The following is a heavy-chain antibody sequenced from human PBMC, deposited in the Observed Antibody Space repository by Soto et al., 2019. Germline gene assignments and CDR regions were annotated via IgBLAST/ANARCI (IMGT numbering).Heavy chain of an antibody. CDR1: GFTFSSYS. J-gene: IGHJ6*02. D-gene: IGHD6-19*01. Sequence: GGSLRLSCAASGFTFSSYSMNWVRQAPGKGLEWVSSISSSSSYIYYADSVKGRFTISRDNAKNSLYLQMNSLRVEDTAVYYCARAQGRGSGWFYYYGMDVWGQGTTVTVSS. V-gene: IGHV3-21*01. CDR3: ARAQGRGSGWFYYYGMDV. CDR2: ISSSSSYI.